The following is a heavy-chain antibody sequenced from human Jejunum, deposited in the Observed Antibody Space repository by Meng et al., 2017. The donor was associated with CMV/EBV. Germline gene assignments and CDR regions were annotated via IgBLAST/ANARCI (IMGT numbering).Heavy chain of an antibody. CDR1: AGSIGSGYDN. J-gene: IGHJ4*02. D-gene: IGHD2-21*01. Sequence: CSVPAGSIGSGYDNRGGLREPRGRVQWLTGKTHDGASTYYDASLKSRFDISMDKSKNTLFLTMSSVTAEDTAVYFCARAWIFISDYSWGQGTLVTVSS. CDR3: ARAWIFISDYS. CDR2: THDGAST. V-gene: IGHV4-30-4*01.